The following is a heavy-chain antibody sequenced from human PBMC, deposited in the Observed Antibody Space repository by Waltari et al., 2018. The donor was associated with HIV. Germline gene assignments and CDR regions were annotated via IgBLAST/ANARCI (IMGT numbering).Heavy chain of an antibody. J-gene: IGHJ4*02. D-gene: IGHD3-22*01. CDR1: GGTFTS. CDR2: IIPRLGIP. CDR3: ARDGDHDSSGYLAS. Sequence: QVQLVQSGAEVKKPGSSLKVSCKASGGTFTSWVRQAPGQGLQWMGGIIPRLGIPSYAQNFQGRVSITADEVTSTVYLELTSLRSDDTAVYFCARDGDHDSSGYLASWGQGALVTVSS. V-gene: IGHV1-69*04.